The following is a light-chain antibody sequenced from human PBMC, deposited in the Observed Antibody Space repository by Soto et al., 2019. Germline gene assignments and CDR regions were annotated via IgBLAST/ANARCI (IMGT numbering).Light chain of an antibody. J-gene: IGKJ2*01. CDR1: QSVSSS. CDR3: QQRSNWPST. V-gene: IGKV3-11*01. CDR2: DAS. Sequence: EIVLTQSPATLSLSPGERATLSCRASQSVSSSLAWYQQKPGQAPRLLIYDASNRATDIPARFSGSGSGTDFTLTISSREPEDFAVYYCQQRSNWPSTFGQGTKLEIK.